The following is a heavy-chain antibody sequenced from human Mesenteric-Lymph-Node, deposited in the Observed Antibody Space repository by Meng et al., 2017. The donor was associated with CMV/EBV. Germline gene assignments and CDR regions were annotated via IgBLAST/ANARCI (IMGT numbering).Heavy chain of an antibody. V-gene: IGHV3-30*02. CDR1: GFNYISYA. CDR3: AKQSSGGYTYVSYFFDY. D-gene: IGHD5-18*01. Sequence: GESLKISCAASGFNYISYAMHWVRQAPGKGLEWVAFIKYDGSETSYADSVKGRFTISRDNSKKTLYLQMNSLRAEDTAVYYCAKQSSGGYTYVSYFFDYWGQGTLVTVSS. CDR2: IKYDGSET. J-gene: IGHJ4*02.